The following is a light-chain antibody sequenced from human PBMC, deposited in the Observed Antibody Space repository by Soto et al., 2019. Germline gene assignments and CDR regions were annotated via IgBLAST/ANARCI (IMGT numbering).Light chain of an antibody. J-gene: IGKJ5*01. V-gene: IGKV3-11*01. CDR2: DAY. CDR3: QQRHMWPIT. Sequence: EVVLTQSQGTLSLSPGETATLSCRASQSFRGLLAWYQQKPGQAPRLLIYDAYNRATGIPPRFSGSGSGTDFTLTISSLEPEDSAVYYCQQRHMWPITFGQGTRLEIK. CDR1: QSFRGL.